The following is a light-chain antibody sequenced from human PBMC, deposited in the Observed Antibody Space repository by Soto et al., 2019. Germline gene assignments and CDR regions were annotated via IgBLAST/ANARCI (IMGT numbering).Light chain of an antibody. CDR2: EVT. CDR3: TSYAGSYADVV. V-gene: IGLV2-8*01. J-gene: IGLJ2*01. CDR1: SSDFGGTNY. Sequence: QSALTQPPSASGSPGQSVTISCTGASSDFGGTNYVSWYQQHPGKAPKLMSFEVTKRPSGVPDRFSGSKSGNTASLTVSGLQAEDEADYYCTSYAGSYADVVFGGGTKLTVL.